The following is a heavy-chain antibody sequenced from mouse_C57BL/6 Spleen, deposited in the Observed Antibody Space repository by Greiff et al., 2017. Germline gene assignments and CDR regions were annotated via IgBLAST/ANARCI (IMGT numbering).Heavy chain of an antibody. V-gene: IGHV1-61*01. CDR3: ARSGATWDRYFDV. D-gene: IGHD4-1*01. Sequence: QVQLQQPGAELVRPGSSVKLSCKASGYTFTSYWMDWVKQRPGQGLEWIGNIYPSDSETHYNQKFKDKATLTVDKSSSTAYMQLSSLTSEDSAVYDCARSGATWDRYFDVWGTGTTVTVSS. CDR1: GYTFTSYW. J-gene: IGHJ1*03. CDR2: IYPSDSET.